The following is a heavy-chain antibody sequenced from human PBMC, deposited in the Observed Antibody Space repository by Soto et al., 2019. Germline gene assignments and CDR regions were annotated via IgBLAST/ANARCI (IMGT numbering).Heavy chain of an antibody. V-gene: IGHV3-30-3*01. CDR1: GFTFSSYA. CDR3: ARSGDFWSGWTDV. CDR2: ISYDGSNK. Sequence: QVQLVESGGGVVQPGRSLRLSCAASGFTFSSYAMHWVRQAPGKGLEWVAVISYDGSNKYYADSVKGRFTISRDNSKNPLYPEMNRPGAGDTAVYYCARSGDFWSGWTDVWGQGTTVTVSS. D-gene: IGHD3-3*01. J-gene: IGHJ6*02.